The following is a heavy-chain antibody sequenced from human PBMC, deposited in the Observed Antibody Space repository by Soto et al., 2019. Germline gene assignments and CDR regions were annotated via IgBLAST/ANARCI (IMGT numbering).Heavy chain of an antibody. Sequence: PGGSLRLSCEASGFPFRNYGMNWVRQAPGKGLEWVSYIGIGSSTKYYADSVKGRFTISRDNAKNSLYLQMNSLRAEDTAVYYCARDQLYYNDISGRPLNAFDVWGQGTMVTVSS. D-gene: IGHD3-22*01. CDR2: IGIGSSTK. J-gene: IGHJ3*01. V-gene: IGHV3-48*01. CDR1: GFPFRNYG. CDR3: ARDQLYYNDISGRPLNAFDV.